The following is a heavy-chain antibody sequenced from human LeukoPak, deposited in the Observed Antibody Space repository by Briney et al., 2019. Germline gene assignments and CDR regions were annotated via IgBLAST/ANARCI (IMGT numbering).Heavy chain of an antibody. Sequence: GGSLRLSCAASGFTFSNAWMSWVRQAPGKGLEWVGRIKSKTDGGTTDYAAPVKGRFTISRDDSKNTLFLQMNSLKTEDTAVYYCTTVTVEMATMAGFDYWGQGTLVTVSS. V-gene: IGHV3-15*01. J-gene: IGHJ4*02. D-gene: IGHD5-24*01. CDR3: TTVTVEMATMAGFDY. CDR1: GFTFSNAW. CDR2: IKSKTDGGTT.